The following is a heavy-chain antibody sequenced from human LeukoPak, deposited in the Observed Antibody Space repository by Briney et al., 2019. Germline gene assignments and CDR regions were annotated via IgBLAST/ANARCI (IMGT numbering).Heavy chain of an antibody. J-gene: IGHJ4*02. D-gene: IGHD3-22*01. CDR3: LADNHDSRGYPSYYFDY. CDR1: GFTFSSYE. Sequence: GGSLRLSCAASGFTFSSYEMNWVRQAPGKGLEWVSSISSSSSYIYYADSVKGRFSISRDNAKNSLYLQMNSLRAEDTAVYYCLADNHDSRGYPSYYFDYWGQGTLVTVSS. V-gene: IGHV3-21*01. CDR2: ISSSSSYI.